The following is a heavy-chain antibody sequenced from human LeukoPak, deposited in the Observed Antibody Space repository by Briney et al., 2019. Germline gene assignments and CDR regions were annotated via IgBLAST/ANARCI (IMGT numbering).Heavy chain of an antibody. J-gene: IGHJ5*02. Sequence: GGSLRLSCAVSGFAFSSHYMSWVRQAPGKGLEWVSVLYSGGSTYYADSVKGRFTISRDTSKNTLYLQMTSLRADDTAVYYCARHDWFDPWGQGTLVTVSS. CDR3: ARHDWFDP. CDR1: GFAFSSHY. CDR2: LYSGGST. V-gene: IGHV3-53*01.